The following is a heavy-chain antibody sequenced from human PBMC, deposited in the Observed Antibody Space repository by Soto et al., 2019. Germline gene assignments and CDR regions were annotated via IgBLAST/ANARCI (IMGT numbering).Heavy chain of an antibody. J-gene: IGHJ3*02. D-gene: IGHD5-12*01. Sequence: QVQLVQSGAEVKKPGSSVKVSCKASGGTFSSYTISWVRQAPGQGLEWMGRIIPILGIANYAQKFQGRVTINADKSTNTAYMELSSLRSEDTAVYYCAREMATISDAFDIWGQGTMVTVSS. V-gene: IGHV1-69*08. CDR2: IIPILGIA. CDR3: AREMATISDAFDI. CDR1: GGTFSSYT.